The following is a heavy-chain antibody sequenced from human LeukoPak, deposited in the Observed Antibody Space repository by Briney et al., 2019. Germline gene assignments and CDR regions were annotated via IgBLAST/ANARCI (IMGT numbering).Heavy chain of an antibody. V-gene: IGHV3-23*01. J-gene: IGHJ4*02. CDR3: AKDPPRSDFWSGYADY. CDR2: ISGSGGST. CDR1: GFTFSSYA. D-gene: IGHD3-3*01. Sequence: PGGSLRLSCAASGFTFSSYAMSWVRQAPGKGLEWVSAISGSGGSTYYADSVKGRFTISRDNSKNTLYLQMNSLSAEDTAVYYCAKDPPRSDFWSGYADYWGQGTLVTVSS.